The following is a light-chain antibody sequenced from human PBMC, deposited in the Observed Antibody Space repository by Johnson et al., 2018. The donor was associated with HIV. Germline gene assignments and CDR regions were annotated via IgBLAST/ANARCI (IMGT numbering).Light chain of an antibody. Sequence: QPVLTQPPSVSAAPGQKVTISCSGSSSNIGNNYVSWYQQLPGTAPKLLIYENNKRPSGIPDRFSGSKSGTSATLGITGLQTGDEADYYCGTWDSSLSAARVFGPGTKFTVL. CDR1: SSNIGNNY. CDR2: ENN. V-gene: IGLV1-51*02. J-gene: IGLJ1*01. CDR3: GTWDSSLSAARV.